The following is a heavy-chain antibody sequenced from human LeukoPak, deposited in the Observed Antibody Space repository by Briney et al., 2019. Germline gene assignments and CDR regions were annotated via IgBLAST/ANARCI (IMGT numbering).Heavy chain of an antibody. CDR1: GYSISSGHY. CDR3: ARVGYSYGGRFDY. V-gene: IGHV4-38-2*02. J-gene: IGHJ4*02. Sequence: SETLSLTCTVSGYSISSGHYWGWIRQPPGKGLEWIGSIYHSGNTYYNPSLKSRVTISVDTSKNQFSLKLTSVTAADTAVYYCARVGYSYGGRFDYWGQGTLVTVSS. D-gene: IGHD5-18*01. CDR2: IYHSGNT.